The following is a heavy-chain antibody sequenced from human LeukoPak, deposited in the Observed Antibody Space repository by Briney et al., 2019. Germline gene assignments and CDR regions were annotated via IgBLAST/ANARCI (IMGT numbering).Heavy chain of an antibody. CDR2: FDPEDGET. J-gene: IGHJ4*02. CDR3: ATYCSGGSCYSGFDY. CDR1: GYTLTELS. D-gene: IGHD2-15*01. V-gene: IGHV1-24*01. Sequence: ASVKVSCKVSGYTLTELSMHWVRQAPGKGLEWMGGFDPEDGETIYAQKFQGRVTMTEDTSTDTAYMELSSLRSEDTAVYYCATYCSGGSCYSGFDYWGQGTLVTVSS.